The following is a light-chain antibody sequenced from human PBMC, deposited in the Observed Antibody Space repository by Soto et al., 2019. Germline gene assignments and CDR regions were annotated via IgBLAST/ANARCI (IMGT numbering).Light chain of an antibody. CDR3: QQYNNWPRT. J-gene: IGKJ1*01. V-gene: IGKV3-15*01. Sequence: EIVMTQSPATLSVSPGERATLSCRASQSVSSNLAWYQLKPGQAPRLLIYGASTWATGVPARFSGSGSGTESTLTISSLQSEDFAVYYCQQYNNWPRTFGQGTKVDIK. CDR2: GAS. CDR1: QSVSSN.